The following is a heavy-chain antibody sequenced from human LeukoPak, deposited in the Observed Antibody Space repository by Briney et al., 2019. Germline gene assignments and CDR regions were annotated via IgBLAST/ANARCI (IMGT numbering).Heavy chain of an antibody. CDR1: GYTFTDHF. D-gene: IGHD1-1*01. V-gene: IGHV1-2*02. Sequence: ASVKVSCKSSGYTFTDHFIHWVRQAPGQGLEWVGEINPYNGYTKYAWRLQGRVTMTRDTSISTAFMKVSRLTSDDTAVYYCARDYSLNDFDYWGQGTLVTVAS. J-gene: IGHJ4*02. CDR3: ARDYSLNDFDY. CDR2: INPYNGYT.